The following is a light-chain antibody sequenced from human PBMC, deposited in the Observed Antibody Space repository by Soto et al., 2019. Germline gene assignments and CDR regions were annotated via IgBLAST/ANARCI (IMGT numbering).Light chain of an antibody. CDR3: MSYVGSNIFV. J-gene: IGLJ1*01. CDR2: EVT. V-gene: IGLV2-8*01. CDR1: SGDVGGYYY. Sequence: QSVLTQPPSASGSPGQSGTISCTGTSGDVGGYYYVSWYQHHPGKVPKLIIYEVTKRPSGVPDRFSGSKSGNTASLTVSGLQAEDEADYYCMSYVGSNIFVFGTGTKVTVL.